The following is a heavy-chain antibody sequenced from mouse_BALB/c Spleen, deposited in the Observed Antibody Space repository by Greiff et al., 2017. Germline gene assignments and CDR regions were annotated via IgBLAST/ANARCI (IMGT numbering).Heavy chain of an antibody. CDR1: GFSLTSYG. CDR3: ARYYYGSSKYYFDY. V-gene: IGHV2-9*02. Sequence: VKVVESGPGLVAPSQSLSITCTVSGFSLTSYGVHWVRQPPGKGLEWLGVIWAGGSTNYNSALMSRLSISKDNSKSQVFLKMNSLQTDDTAMYYCARYYYGSSKYYFDYWGQGTTLTVSS. D-gene: IGHD1-1*01. J-gene: IGHJ2*01. CDR2: IWAGGST.